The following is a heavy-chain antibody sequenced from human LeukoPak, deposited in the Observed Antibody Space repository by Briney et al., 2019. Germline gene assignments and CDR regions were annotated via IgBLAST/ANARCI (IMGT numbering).Heavy chain of an antibody. CDR3: ASWVVTPPGAFDI. V-gene: IGHV3-53*01. CDR1: GFTVSSNY. CDR2: IYSGGST. D-gene: IGHD4-23*01. Sequence: GGSLRLSCAASGFTVSSNYVSWVRQAPGKGLEWVSVIYSGGSTYYADSVKGRFTISRDNSKNTLYLQMNSLRPEDTAVYYCASWVVTPPGAFDIWGRGTMVTVSS. J-gene: IGHJ3*02.